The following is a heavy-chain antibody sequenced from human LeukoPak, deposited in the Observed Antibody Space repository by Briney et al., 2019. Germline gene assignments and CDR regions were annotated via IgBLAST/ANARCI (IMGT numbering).Heavy chain of an antibody. CDR3: ARGRNAGGPYYSDY. CDR1: GFTFSTYA. CDR2: INSAGTSK. Sequence: GGSLRLSCAASGFTFSTYAINWVRQAPGKGLEWVSSINSAGTSKKYADSLKGRFTISGDNAKNSLFLQLSSLRDEDTAVYYCARGRNAGGPYYSDYWGQGTLVTVSS. J-gene: IGHJ4*02. V-gene: IGHV3-21*01. D-gene: IGHD4-23*01.